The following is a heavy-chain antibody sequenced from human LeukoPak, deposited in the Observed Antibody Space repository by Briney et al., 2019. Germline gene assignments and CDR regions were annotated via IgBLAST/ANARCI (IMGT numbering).Heavy chain of an antibody. CDR2: IYHSGST. V-gene: IGHV4-4*02. CDR1: GGSISSSNW. J-gene: IGHJ6*02. D-gene: IGHD1-1*01. Sequence: SGTLSLTCAVSGGSISSSNWWSWVRQPPGKGLEWIGEIYHSGSTNHNPSLKSRVTISVDTSKNQFSLKLSSVTAADTAVYYCARVGGTNYYYYGMDVWGQGTTVTVSS. CDR3: ARVGGTNYYYYGMDV.